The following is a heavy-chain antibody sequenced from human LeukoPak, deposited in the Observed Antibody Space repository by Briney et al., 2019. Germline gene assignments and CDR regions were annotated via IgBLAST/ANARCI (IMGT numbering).Heavy chain of an antibody. J-gene: IGHJ5*02. CDR1: GFTFSSYS. CDR3: ARGRGSGWYYWFDP. Sequence: GGSLRLSCAASGFTFSSYSMNWVRQVPGKGLEWVSSISSSSSYIYYADSVKGRFTISRDNAKNSLYLQMNSLRAEDTAVYYCARGRGSGWYYWFDPWGQGTLVTVSS. CDR2: ISSSSSYI. D-gene: IGHD6-19*01. V-gene: IGHV3-21*01.